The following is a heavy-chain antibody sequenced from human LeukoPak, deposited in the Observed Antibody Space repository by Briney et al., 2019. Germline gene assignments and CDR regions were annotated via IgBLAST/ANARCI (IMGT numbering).Heavy chain of an antibody. CDR3: ARTPGLYNTVVTLSWFDP. CDR1: GGSISSSSYY. D-gene: IGHD4-23*01. V-gene: IGHV4-39*07. J-gene: IGHJ5*02. CDR2: IYYSGST. Sequence: SETLSLTCTVSGGSISSSSYYWGWLRQPPGKGLEWIVSIYYSGSTYYNPSLKSRVTISVDTSKNQFSLKLSSVTAADTAVYYCARTPGLYNTVVTLSWFDPWGQGTLVTVSS.